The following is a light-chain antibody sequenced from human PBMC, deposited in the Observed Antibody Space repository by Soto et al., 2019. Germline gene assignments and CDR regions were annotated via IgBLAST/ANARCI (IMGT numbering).Light chain of an antibody. J-gene: IGKJ3*01. CDR2: GAS. CDR3: QQYGPSPFT. Sequence: EIVLTQSPGTLSLSPGERATLSCRASQSVSSSYLAWYQQKPGQAPRLLIYGASSRATGIPDRFSGSGSGTDFALTISRLEPEDFAVYYCQQYGPSPFTFGAGTKVDI. CDR1: QSVSSSY. V-gene: IGKV3-20*01.